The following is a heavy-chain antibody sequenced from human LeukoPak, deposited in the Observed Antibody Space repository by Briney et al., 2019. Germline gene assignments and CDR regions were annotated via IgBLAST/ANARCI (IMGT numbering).Heavy chain of an antibody. V-gene: IGHV4-39*07. D-gene: IGHD5-18*01. J-gene: IGHJ5*02. CDR3: ARGRRNSYGPVRFDP. CDR1: GGSISSSSYY. Sequence: PSETLSLTCTVSGGSISSSSYYWGWIRQPPGKGLEWIGSIYYSGSTYYNPSLKSRVTISVDTSKNQFSLKLSSVTAADTAVYYCARGRRNSYGPVRFDPWGQGTLVTVSS. CDR2: IYYSGST.